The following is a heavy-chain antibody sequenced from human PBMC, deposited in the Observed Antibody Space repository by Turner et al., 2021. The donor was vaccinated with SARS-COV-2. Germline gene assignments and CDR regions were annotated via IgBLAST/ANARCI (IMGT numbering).Heavy chain of an antibody. Sequence: EVQLVESGGGLLQPGGSLRLSCAASGFTFSSYTMNWVRQGPGKGLEWVSYNSSSSSTIYYADSVKGRFTISRDNAKNSLYLQMNSLRAEDTAVYYCARDLGGYFDYWGQGTLVTVSS. D-gene: IGHD2-15*01. J-gene: IGHJ4*02. CDR1: GFTFSSYT. CDR2: NSSSSSTI. V-gene: IGHV3-48*01. CDR3: ARDLGGYFDY.